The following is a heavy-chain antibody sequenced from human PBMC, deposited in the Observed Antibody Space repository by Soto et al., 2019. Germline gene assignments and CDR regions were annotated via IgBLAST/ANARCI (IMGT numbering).Heavy chain of an antibody. V-gene: IGHV4-38-2*02. CDR3: SRDNSRYSGYGSLDY. Sequence: SETLSLTCAVSGYSISSGYYWGWIRQPPGKGLEWIGSIYHSGSTYYNPSLNSRVTISVDTSKNQFSLKLSSVTAADTAVYYCSRDNSRYSGYGSLDYWGQGTLVTVSS. CDR1: GYSISSGYY. CDR2: IYHSGST. D-gene: IGHD5-12*01. J-gene: IGHJ4*02.